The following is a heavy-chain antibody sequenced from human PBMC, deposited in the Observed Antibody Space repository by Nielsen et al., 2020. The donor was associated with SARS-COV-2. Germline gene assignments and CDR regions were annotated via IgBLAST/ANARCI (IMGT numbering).Heavy chain of an antibody. CDR3: ARESDVGYYGMDV. Sequence: SCAASGFTFSSNWMSWVRQAPGKGLEWVANIKQDGSEKYYVDSVKGRFTISRDNAKNSLYLQMNSLRAEDTAVYYCARESDVGYYGMDVWGQGTTVTVSS. J-gene: IGHJ6*02. D-gene: IGHD3-10*02. CDR2: IKQDGSEK. CDR1: GFTFSSNW. V-gene: IGHV3-7*05.